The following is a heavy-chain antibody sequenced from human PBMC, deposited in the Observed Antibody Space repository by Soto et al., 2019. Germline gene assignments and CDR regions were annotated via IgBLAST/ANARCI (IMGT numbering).Heavy chain of an antibody. Sequence: SETLSLTCTVSGASVRGGGHYWSWIRQYPGQGLEWIGYIHNSESTSYNPSLESRVFISLDTSRNQFSLKLKSVTAADTAVYYCAGGGDSWSQGTLVTVSS. CDR1: GASVRGGGHY. CDR3: AGGGDS. V-gene: IGHV4-31*03. CDR2: IHNSEST. J-gene: IGHJ4*02. D-gene: IGHD3-10*01.